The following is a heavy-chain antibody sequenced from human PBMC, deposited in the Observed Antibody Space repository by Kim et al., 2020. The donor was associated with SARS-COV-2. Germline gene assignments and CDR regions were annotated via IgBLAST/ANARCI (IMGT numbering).Heavy chain of an antibody. Sequence: ASVKVSCKTSGYTFTNYSIQWVRQAPGQRPEWLGWINAVTGHTKFSQKFQGRITITMDTSASTAYMELSSLRSEDTAVYHCAREGRIVIAAPTPWAASGLDPWGQGTTGTVSS. V-gene: IGHV1-3*01. CDR1: GYTFTNYS. D-gene: IGHD2-15*01. CDR3: AREGRIVIAAPTPWAASGLDP. CDR2: INAVTGHT. J-gene: IGHJ6*01.